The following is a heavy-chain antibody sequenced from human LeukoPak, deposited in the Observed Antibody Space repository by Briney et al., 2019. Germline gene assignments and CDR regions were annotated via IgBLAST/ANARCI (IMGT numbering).Heavy chain of an antibody. CDR2: IKHDGSEP. CDR1: GVTFSNYW. V-gene: IGHV3-7*01. J-gene: IGHJ4*02. D-gene: IGHD3-16*02. Sequence: GGSLRLSCAASGVTFSNYWMTWVRQAPGKGREWVANIKHDGSEPYYVDSVKGRFTISRDNAKNSLYLEMNSLRAEDTAVYYCAREAPYDYVWGSYRYTGYFDYWGQGTLVTVSS. CDR3: AREAPYDYVWGSYRYTGYFDY.